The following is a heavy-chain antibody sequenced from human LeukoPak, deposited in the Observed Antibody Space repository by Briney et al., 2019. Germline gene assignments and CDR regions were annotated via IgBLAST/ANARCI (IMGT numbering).Heavy chain of an antibody. CDR2: ISSSGSYI. V-gene: IGHV3-21*01. CDR1: GFTFSAFT. CDR3: ARDIGAPRLPPGTEKGFYFNH. Sequence: PGGSLRLSCTASGFTFSAFTLNWVRLAPGKGLEWVSLISSSGSYIYYADSVKGRFTVSRDNSKNSLYLQMNSLRVEDTAIYFCARDIGAPRLPPGTEKGFYFNHWGQGTPVTVSS. J-gene: IGHJ4*02. D-gene: IGHD3-10*01.